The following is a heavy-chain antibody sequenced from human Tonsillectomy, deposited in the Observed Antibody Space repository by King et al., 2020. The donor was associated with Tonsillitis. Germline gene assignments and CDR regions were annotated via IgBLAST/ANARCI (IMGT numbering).Heavy chain of an antibody. D-gene: IGHD3-10*01. CDR3: VKDWPFGKGWQEKPNFDY. CDR1: GFSFSNFA. CDR2: VGSGNDKT. V-gene: IGHV3-23*01. Sequence: VQLLESGGGLVRPGGSLRLSCAASGFSFSNFAMSWVRQAPAKGLEWVSAVGSGNDKTYYKDSVKGRFSISRDNSKNTVYLQMNSLRAEDTATYYCVKDWPFGKGWQEKPNFDYWGQGIMVTVSS. J-gene: IGHJ4*02.